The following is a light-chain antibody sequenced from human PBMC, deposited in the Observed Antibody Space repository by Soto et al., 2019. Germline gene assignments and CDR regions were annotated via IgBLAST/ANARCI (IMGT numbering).Light chain of an antibody. J-gene: IGKJ2*01. Sequence: IVLTQSPGTLSLSPGERATLSCRASQSVSSSYLAWYQQKPGQAPRLLIYGASSRANGIPDRFSGSGSATTFPLTISRVVHEDFAVYYCQQYCSAPPYTFGQGTKLESK. CDR1: QSVSSSY. CDR2: GAS. V-gene: IGKV3-20*01. CDR3: QQYCSAPPYT.